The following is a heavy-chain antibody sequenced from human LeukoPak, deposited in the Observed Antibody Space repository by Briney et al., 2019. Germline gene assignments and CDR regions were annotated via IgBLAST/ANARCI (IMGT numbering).Heavy chain of an antibody. CDR1: AYTFTNYA. V-gene: IGHV1-3*01. CDR3: ARGANYYDSSGSSNWLDP. J-gene: IGHJ5*02. Sequence: ASVKVSCKASAYTFTNYAISWVRQAPGQRLEWMGWINAGNGYTRYSQKFQGRVTMTRDTSASTVYMQLRSLRSEDTAVYYCARGANYYDSSGSSNWLDPWGRGTLVTVSS. CDR2: INAGNGYT. D-gene: IGHD3-22*01.